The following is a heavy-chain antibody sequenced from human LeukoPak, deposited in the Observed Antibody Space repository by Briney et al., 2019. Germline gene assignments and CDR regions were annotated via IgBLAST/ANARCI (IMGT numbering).Heavy chain of an antibody. CDR1: GYSISNGYY. Sequence: SETLSLTCTASGYSISNGYYWGWVRQPPGKGLEWIGSIYHSGSTNYNPSLKSRVTISVDTSKNQFSLKLSSVTAADTAVYFCARGPYSYDSSGAFDIWGQGTMVTVSS. CDR3: ARGPYSYDSSGAFDI. CDR2: IYHSGST. D-gene: IGHD3-22*01. V-gene: IGHV4-38-2*02. J-gene: IGHJ3*02.